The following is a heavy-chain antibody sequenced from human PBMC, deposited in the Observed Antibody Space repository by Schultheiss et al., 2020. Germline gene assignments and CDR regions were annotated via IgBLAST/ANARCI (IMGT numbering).Heavy chain of an antibody. Sequence: GGSLRLSCAASGFTFSSYSMNWVRQAPGKGLEWVSSISSSSSYLYYADSVKGRFTISRDNAKNSLYLQMNSLRAEDTAVYYCARALEYNWNYRFRYYYMDVWGKGTTVTVSS. J-gene: IGHJ6*03. CDR3: ARALEYNWNYRFRYYYMDV. CDR1: GFTFSSYS. V-gene: IGHV3-21*01. CDR2: ISSSSSYL. D-gene: IGHD1-7*01.